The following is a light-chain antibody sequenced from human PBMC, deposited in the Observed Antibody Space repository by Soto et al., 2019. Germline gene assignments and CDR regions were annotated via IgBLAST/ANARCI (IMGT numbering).Light chain of an antibody. V-gene: IGLV2-14*01. CDR3: SSYTGSSTLV. CDR2: DVS. J-gene: IGLJ2*01. CDR1: SSDVCGDNY. Sequence: QSALTQPASVSGSPGQSITISCSGTSSDVCGDNYVYWYQQNPGKAPKVMIYDVSSRPSGVSDRFSGSKSGNTASLTISGLQAEDEGDYYCSSYTGSSTLVFGGGTKLTVL.